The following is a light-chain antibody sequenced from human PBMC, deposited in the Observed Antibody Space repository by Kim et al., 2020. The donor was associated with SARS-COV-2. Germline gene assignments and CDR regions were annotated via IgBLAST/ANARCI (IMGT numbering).Light chain of an antibody. CDR2: AAS. J-gene: IGKJ1*01. Sequence: ASVGDRVTITGRGSQGVSSWLAWYQQKPGKVPNLLIYAASTLHDGVPSRFSASGSGTDFTLTINNLQPEDFATYYCQQAVIFPRTFGQGTKVDIK. CDR3: QQAVIFPRT. CDR1: QGVSSW. V-gene: IGKV1-12*01.